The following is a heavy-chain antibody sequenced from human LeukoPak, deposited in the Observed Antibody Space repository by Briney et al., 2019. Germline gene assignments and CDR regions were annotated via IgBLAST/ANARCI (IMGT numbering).Heavy chain of an antibody. CDR3: AKDLDCSGSNCYSLEY. J-gene: IGHJ4*02. Sequence: ASVKVSWKASGYTFTGYYIHWVRQAPGQGLEWMGWINPNSGDTNFAQKFQGRVTMTADTSISTAFMELTRLRSDDTAVYYCAKDLDCSGSNCYSLEYWGQGTLVTVSS. CDR1: GYTFTGYY. V-gene: IGHV1-2*02. CDR2: INPNSGDT. D-gene: IGHD2-15*01.